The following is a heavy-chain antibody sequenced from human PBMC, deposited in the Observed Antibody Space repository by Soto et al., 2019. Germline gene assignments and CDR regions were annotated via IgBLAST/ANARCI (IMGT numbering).Heavy chain of an antibody. J-gene: IGHJ3*02. D-gene: IGHD2-21*01. CDR3: AKESPSGDRKISSAFDI. CDR1: GFTFGSYA. V-gene: IGHV3-23*01. CDR2: ISGSGGST. Sequence: GGSLRLSCAASGFTFGSYAMSWVRQAPGKGLEWVSAISGSGGSTYYADSVKGRFTISRDNSKNTLYLQMNSLRAEDTAVYYCAKESPSGDRKISSAFDIWGQGTMVTVSS.